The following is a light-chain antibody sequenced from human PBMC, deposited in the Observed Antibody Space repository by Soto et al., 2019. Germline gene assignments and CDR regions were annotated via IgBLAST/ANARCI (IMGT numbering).Light chain of an antibody. CDR3: FSFTTTSTHV. CDR1: SSHIGVYDY. J-gene: IGLJ1*01. V-gene: IGLV2-14*01. CDR2: EVN. Sequence: QPVPSLPASLCETPQQAVPISCTGNSSHIGVYDYVSWFQQHPGKAPKLMISEVNNRPSGVSNRFSGYKYGNTAYLTISGLQVEAEAEYFCFSFTTTSTHVFGTGSKVTVL.